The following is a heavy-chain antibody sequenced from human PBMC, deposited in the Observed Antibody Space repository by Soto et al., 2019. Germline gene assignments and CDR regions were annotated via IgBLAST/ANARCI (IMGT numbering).Heavy chain of an antibody. J-gene: IGHJ6*03. V-gene: IGHV3-66*01. CDR1: GFTVSSNY. Sequence: PGGSLRLSCAASGFTVSSNYMSWVRQAPGKGLEWVSVIYSGGSTYYADSVKGRFTISRDNSKNSLYLQMNSLRAEDTAVFYCARGGIAAAGYYYYYMDVWGKGTTVTVSS. D-gene: IGHD6-13*01. CDR3: ARGGIAAAGYYYYYMDV. CDR2: IYSGGST.